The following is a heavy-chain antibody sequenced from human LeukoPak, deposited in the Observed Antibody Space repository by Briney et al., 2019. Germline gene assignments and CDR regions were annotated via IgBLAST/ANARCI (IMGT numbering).Heavy chain of an antibody. CDR3: AGVCGYLLDY. CDR1: GFTAGSKI. D-gene: IGHD5-12*01. CDR2: FHTDGST. Sequence: GGALRLSCAASGFTAGSKIMNWDRKAPGQRLESASLFHTDGSTYHADPVKGLFIISRDNSKNTLHLQMNSLGVEDTAVYYCAGVCGYLLDYWAQGTLVAFSS. J-gene: IGHJ4*02. V-gene: IGHV3-53*01.